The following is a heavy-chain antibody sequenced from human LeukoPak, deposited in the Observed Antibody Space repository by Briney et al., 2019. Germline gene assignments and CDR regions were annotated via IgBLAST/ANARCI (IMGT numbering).Heavy chain of an antibody. V-gene: IGHV1-18*04. CDR3: AGDFEWHCSSTRCSIPDY. D-gene: IGHD2-2*01. Sequence: ASVKVSCKAFGYTFTSYGISWVRQAPGQGLEWMGWISAYNGNTNYAQKLQGRVTMTTDTSTSTAYMELRSLRFDDTAVYYCAGDFEWHCSSTRCSIPDYWGQGTLVTVSS. CDR1: GYTFTSYG. J-gene: IGHJ4*02. CDR2: ISAYNGNT.